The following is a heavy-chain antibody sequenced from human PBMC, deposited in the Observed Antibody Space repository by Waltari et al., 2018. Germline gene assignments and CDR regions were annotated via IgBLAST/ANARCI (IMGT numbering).Heavy chain of an antibody. CDR2: ISGSGGST. J-gene: IGHJ4*02. Sequence: EVQLLESGGGLVQPGGSLRLSCAASGFTFSSYAMSWVRPAPGKGLEWVSAISGSGGSTYYADSVKGRFTISRDNSKNTLYLQMNSLRAEETAVYYCAKCMTTVTTHHDYWGQGTLVTVSS. CDR3: AKCMTTVTTHHDY. V-gene: IGHV3-23*01. CDR1: GFTFSSYA. D-gene: IGHD4-17*01.